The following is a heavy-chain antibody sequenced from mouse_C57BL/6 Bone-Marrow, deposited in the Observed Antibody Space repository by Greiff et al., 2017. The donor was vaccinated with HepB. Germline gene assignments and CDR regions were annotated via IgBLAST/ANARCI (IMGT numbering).Heavy chain of an antibody. D-gene: IGHD2-5*01. V-gene: IGHV1-81*01. J-gene: IGHJ2*01. CDR2: IYPRSGNT. CDR1: GYTFTSYG. Sequence: QVQLQQSGAELARPGASVKLSCKASGYTFTSYGISWVKQRTGQGLEWIVEIYPRSGNTYYNEKFKAKAKLTAYKASSTAYMELRSLTSADSAVYFCATYYSNYLDYWGQGTTLTVSS. CDR3: ATYYSNYLDY.